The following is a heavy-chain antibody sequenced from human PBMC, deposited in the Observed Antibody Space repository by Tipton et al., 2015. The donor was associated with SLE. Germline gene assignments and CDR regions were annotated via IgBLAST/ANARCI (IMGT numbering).Heavy chain of an antibody. CDR2: AYTTGSP. CDR3: ARTLDALDI. J-gene: IGHJ3*02. Sequence: TLSLTCTVSGVSISSASYYWNWIRQPAGKGLEWIGRAYTTGSPYYNPPLESRVAISMDTSKNQFSLKLTAVTAADTAVYYCARTLDALDIWGQGTMVTVSS. CDR1: GVSISSASYY. V-gene: IGHV4-61*02.